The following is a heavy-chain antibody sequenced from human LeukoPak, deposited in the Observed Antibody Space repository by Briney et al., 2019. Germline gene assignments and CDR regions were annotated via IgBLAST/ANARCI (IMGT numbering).Heavy chain of an antibody. CDR3: ARQAVARDFDY. Sequence: GGSLRLSCAASGFTFSSYEMNWVRQAPGKGLEWVSYISSSGSTIYYADSVKGRFTISRDNAKNSLYLQMNSLRAEDTAVYHCARQAVARDFDYWGQGTLVTVSS. CDR2: ISSSGSTI. V-gene: IGHV3-48*03. J-gene: IGHJ4*02. CDR1: GFTFSSYE. D-gene: IGHD4-23*01.